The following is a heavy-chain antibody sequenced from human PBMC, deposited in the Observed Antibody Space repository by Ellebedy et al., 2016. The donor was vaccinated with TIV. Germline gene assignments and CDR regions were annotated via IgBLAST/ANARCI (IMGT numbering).Heavy chain of an antibody. J-gene: IGHJ4*02. CDR1: GYTFNTYA. Sequence: AASVKVSCKASGYTFNTYAMHWVRQAPGQRLEWMGWINAGNGNTKYSQKFQGRVTITRNTSASTAYMELSSLRSEDTAVYYCARSFGDSVDYWGQGTLVTVSS. V-gene: IGHV1-3*01. CDR2: INAGNGNT. D-gene: IGHD3-16*01. CDR3: ARSFGDSVDY.